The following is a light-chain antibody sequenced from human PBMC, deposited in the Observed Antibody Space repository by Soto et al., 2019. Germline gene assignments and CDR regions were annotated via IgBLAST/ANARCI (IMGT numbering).Light chain of an antibody. Sequence: EIVMTQSPGTLSLSPGERATLSCRASQSINNYYLAWYQQTPGQAPRLLIYGTSNRATGIADRFSGSGSGTDFTLAIARVEPEDFAVYYCHQFGSSPGTFVQGTKLEIK. CDR1: QSINNYY. V-gene: IGKV3-20*01. CDR2: GTS. J-gene: IGKJ2*01. CDR3: HQFGSSPGT.